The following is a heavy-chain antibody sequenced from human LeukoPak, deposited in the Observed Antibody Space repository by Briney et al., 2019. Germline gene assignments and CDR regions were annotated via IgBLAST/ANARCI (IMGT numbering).Heavy chain of an antibody. V-gene: IGHV4-39*01. CDR1: GVSISSSYSY. CDR2: IYYTGNT. J-gene: IGHJ4*02. Sequence: SETLSLTCTVSGVSISSSYSYWGWIRQPPGMGLEWIGSIYYTGNTYYNASLKSQVSISIDTSKNQFSLKLTSVTAADTAVYYCAIQTGSGLFILPGGQGTLVTVSS. D-gene: IGHD3/OR15-3a*01. CDR3: AIQTGSGLFILP.